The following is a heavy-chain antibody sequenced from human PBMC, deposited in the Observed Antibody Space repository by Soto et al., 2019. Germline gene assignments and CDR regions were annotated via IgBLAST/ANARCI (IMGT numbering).Heavy chain of an antibody. CDR2: MSPGGNSQ. J-gene: IGHJ4*02. V-gene: IGHV3-30-3*01. D-gene: IGHD3-22*01. CDR3: ASGAAFYYDTSRY. Sequence: PGVTLGLSYAAPGINFNIHALHWIRQAPGEGLEWVAVMSPGGNSQYYADSVKGRFTISRDTSKSTLYLQMTSLRPEDTAVYYCASGAAFYYDTSRYWGQGP. CDR1: GINFNIHA.